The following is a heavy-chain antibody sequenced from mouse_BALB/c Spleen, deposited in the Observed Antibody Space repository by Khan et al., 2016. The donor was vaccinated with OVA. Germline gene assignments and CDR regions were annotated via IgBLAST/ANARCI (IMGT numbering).Heavy chain of an antibody. J-gene: IGHJ4*01. CDR2: ISYSGTT. Sequence: EVKLEESGPGLVKPSQSLSLTCTVTGYSITSDYAWNWLRQLPGNKLEWMGYISYSGTTNYNPALKSLISITRDTSKNQFFLQLNSVTTEDTAAYYCASDGSRYYYAMDYWGQGTSGTVSS. D-gene: IGHD2-3*01. V-gene: IGHV3-2*02. CDR3: ASDGSRYYYAMDY. CDR1: GYSITSDYA.